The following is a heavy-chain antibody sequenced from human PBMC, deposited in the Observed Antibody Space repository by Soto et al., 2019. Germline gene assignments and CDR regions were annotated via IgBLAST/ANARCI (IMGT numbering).Heavy chain of an antibody. CDR2: INSDGTKT. Sequence: GGSLRLSCAGSGFTFNTYWMHWVRQAPGKGLVWVSRINSDGTKTSYADSVKGRFTISRDSAKNTVYLQMNSLRAEDTAVYYCATVATNSYNWLDPWGQGTLVTVSS. V-gene: IGHV3-74*01. CDR3: ATVATNSYNWLDP. J-gene: IGHJ5*02. D-gene: IGHD5-12*01. CDR1: GFTFNTYW.